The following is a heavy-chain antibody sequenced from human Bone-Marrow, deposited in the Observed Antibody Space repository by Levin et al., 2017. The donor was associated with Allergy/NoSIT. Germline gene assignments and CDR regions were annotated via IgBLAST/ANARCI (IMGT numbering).Heavy chain of an antibody. V-gene: IGHV3-30-3*01. D-gene: IGHD2-2*02. J-gene: IGHJ6*02. CDR2: ISYDGSNK. CDR3: ARDPDQPLLYPTSYYYYGMDV. CDR1: GFTFSSYA. Sequence: PGGSLRLSCAASGFTFSSYAMHWVRQAPGKGLEWVAVISYDGSNKYYADSVKGRFTISRDNSKNTLYLQMNSLRAEDTAVYYCARDPDQPLLYPTSYYYYGMDVWGQGTTVTVSS.